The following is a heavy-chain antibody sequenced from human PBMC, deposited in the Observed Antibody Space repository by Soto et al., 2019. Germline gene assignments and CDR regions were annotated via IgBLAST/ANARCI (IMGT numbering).Heavy chain of an antibody. CDR1: GGSISSYY. CDR2: IYYGGST. Sequence: PSETLSLTCTVSGGSISSYYWSWLRQPPGKGLEWIGYIYYGGSTNYNPSLKSRVTISVDTSKNQFSLNLSSATAADTAVYYCARTLFGGGIWFDPWGRGPLVTISS. D-gene: IGHD3-10*02. J-gene: IGHJ5*02. V-gene: IGHV4-59*01. CDR3: ARTLFGGGIWFDP.